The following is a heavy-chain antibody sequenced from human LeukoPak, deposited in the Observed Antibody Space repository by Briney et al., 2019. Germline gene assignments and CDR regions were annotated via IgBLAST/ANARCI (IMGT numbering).Heavy chain of an antibody. D-gene: IGHD2-21*02. CDR2: IYPGDSDT. CDR3: ARQGAGHIVMVTLFDAFDI. CDR1: GYSFTSYW. J-gene: IGHJ3*02. V-gene: IGHV5-51*01. Sequence: GESLKISCKGSGYSFTSYWIGWVRQMPGKGLEWMGIIYPGDSDTRYSPSFQGQVTISADKSISTAYLQWSSLKASDTAMYYCARQGAGHIVMVTLFDAFDIWGQGTMVTVSS.